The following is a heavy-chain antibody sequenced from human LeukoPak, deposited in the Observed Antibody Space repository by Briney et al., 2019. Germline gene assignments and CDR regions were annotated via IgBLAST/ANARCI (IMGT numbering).Heavy chain of an antibody. V-gene: IGHV4-39*01. CDR3: ARSQVVPAAKTAWFDP. Sequence: SETLSLTCSVSGGSISSSSYYWVWIRQPPGKGREWIGSIYYSGTTYYNTSLKSRVTISVDTSKNQFSLKLRSVTAADTAVYYCARSQVVPAAKTAWFDPWGQGTLVTVSS. CDR1: GGSISSSSYY. CDR2: IYYSGTT. J-gene: IGHJ5*02. D-gene: IGHD2-2*01.